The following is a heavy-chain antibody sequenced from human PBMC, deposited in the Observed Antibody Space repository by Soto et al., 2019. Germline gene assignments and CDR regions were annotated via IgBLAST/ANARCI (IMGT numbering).Heavy chain of an antibody. CDR2: INHSGST. V-gene: IGHV4-34*01. CDR3: ARGGTTVTTVTFDI. J-gene: IGHJ3*02. Sequence: ASVNLSLPRPVYWGCLCGFYWCWIRQPPGKGLEWIGQINHSGSTNYNPSLKSRVTISVDTSKNQFSLKLSSVTAADTAVYYCARGGTTVTTVTFDIWGQGTMVTVSS. CDR1: WGCLCGFY. D-gene: IGHD4-17*01.